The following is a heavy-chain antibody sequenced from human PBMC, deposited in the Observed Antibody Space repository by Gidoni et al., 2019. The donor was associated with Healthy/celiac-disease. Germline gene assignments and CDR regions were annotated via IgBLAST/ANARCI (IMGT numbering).Heavy chain of an antibody. J-gene: IGHJ3*02. CDR3: ARGGCSSTSCYDAFDI. Sequence: QVQLVQSGAEVKKHGSSVKGSCKASGGTFSSYAISLVRQAPGQGLEWMGRIIPILGIANYAQKFQGRVTITADKSTSTAYMELSSLRSEDTAVYYCARGGCSSTSCYDAFDIWGQGTMVTVSS. V-gene: IGHV1-69*04. D-gene: IGHD2-2*01. CDR1: GGTFSSYA. CDR2: IIPILGIA.